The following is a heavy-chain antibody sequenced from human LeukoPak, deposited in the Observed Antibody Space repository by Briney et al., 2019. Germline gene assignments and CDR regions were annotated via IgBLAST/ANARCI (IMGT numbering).Heavy chain of an antibody. Sequence: SQTLSLTCAISGDSVSSNSAAWTWIRQSPSRGLEWLGRTYYRSKWYNDYAVSVKSRITINPDTSKNQFSLQLNSVTPEDTAVYYCARERGSIAELIDYWGQGTLVTVSS. J-gene: IGHJ4*02. D-gene: IGHD6-6*01. CDR2: TYYRSKWYN. CDR1: GDSVSSNSAA. V-gene: IGHV6-1*01. CDR3: ARERGSIAELIDY.